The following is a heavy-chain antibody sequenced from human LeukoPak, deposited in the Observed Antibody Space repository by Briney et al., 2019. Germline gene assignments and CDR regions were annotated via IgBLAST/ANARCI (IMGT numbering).Heavy chain of an antibody. J-gene: IGHJ4*02. CDR3: ASTKTRAYYYDSSGYYRFDY. V-gene: IGHV4-31*03. D-gene: IGHD3-22*01. Sequence: SQTLSLTCTVSGGSISSGGYYWSWIRQHPGKGLEWIGYIYYSGSTYYNPSLKSRVTISVDTSKNQFSLKLSSVTAADTAVYYCASTKTRAYYYDSSGYYRFDYWGQGTLVTVSS. CDR1: GGSISSGGYY. CDR2: IYYSGST.